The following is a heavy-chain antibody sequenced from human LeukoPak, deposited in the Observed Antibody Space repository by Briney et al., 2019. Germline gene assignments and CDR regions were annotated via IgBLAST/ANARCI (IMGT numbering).Heavy chain of an antibody. D-gene: IGHD6-6*01. Sequence: GGSLRLSCVGSGFTLNRHSMNWVRQAPGKGPEWISYISSASRTIFYADSVRGRFTVSRDNAKNSLYLQMHSLRAEDTAVYFCARDPQLVNNYLNYYMDVWGKGPRSSSP. CDR2: ISSASRTI. J-gene: IGHJ6*03. CDR3: ARDPQLVNNYLNYYMDV. V-gene: IGHV3-48*01. CDR1: GFTLNRHS.